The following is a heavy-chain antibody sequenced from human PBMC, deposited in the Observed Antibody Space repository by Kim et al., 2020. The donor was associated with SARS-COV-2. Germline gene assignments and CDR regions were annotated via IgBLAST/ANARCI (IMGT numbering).Heavy chain of an antibody. D-gene: IGHD3-22*01. V-gene: IGHV1-18*04. CDR3: ARVKRLGYYYDSSGYYHQDEYFQH. Sequence: ASVKVSCKASGYTFTSYGISWVRQAPGQGLEWMGWISAYNGNTNYAQKLQGRVTMTTDTSTSTAYMELRSLRSDDTAVYYCARVKRLGYYYDSSGYYHQDEYFQHWGQGTLVTVSS. CDR2: ISAYNGNT. CDR1: GYTFTSYG. J-gene: IGHJ1*01.